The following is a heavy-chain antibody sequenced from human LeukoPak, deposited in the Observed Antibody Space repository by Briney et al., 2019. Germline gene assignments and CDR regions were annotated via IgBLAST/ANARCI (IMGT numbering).Heavy chain of an antibody. CDR3: AAETGGDRFFM. CDR1: GFTFTSSA. CDR2: IVVGSGNT. J-gene: IGHJ4*02. Sequence: GTSVKVSCKASGFTFTSSAVQWVRQARGQRLEWIGWIVVGSGNTNYAQKFQERVTITRDMSTSTAYMELSSLRSEDTAVYYCAAETGGDRFFMWGQGTLVTVSS. V-gene: IGHV1-58*01. D-gene: IGHD4-17*01.